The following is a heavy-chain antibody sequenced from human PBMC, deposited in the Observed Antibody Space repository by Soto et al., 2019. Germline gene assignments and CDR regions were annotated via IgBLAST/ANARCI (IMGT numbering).Heavy chain of an antibody. CDR3: ARDPAIYSGKFDYGLDV. J-gene: IGHJ6*02. V-gene: IGHV3-48*03. CDR2: VGTSGKTI. Sequence: PGGSVRLSCAVSGFTFSSYEMNWVRQAPGKGLEWVSYVGTSGKTIYYADSVRGRFTISRDNDRNSLYLQMNSLRAEDTAVYFCARDPAIYSGKFDYGLDVWGRGTTVTVSS. D-gene: IGHD4-4*01. CDR1: GFTFSSYE.